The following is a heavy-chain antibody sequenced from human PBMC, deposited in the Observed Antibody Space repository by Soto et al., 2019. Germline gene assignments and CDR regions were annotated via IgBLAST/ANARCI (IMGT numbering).Heavy chain of an antibody. D-gene: IGHD3-3*01. CDR2: IYHSGST. J-gene: IGHJ6*02. CDR1: GYSISSGYY. Sequence: SETLSLTCAVSGYSISSGYYWGWIRQPPGKGLEWIGSIYHSGSTYYNPSLKSRVTISVDTSKNQFSLKLSSVTAEDTAVYYCARVGALYDFWSGYYGMDVWGQGTTVTVSS. V-gene: IGHV4-38-2*01. CDR3: ARVGALYDFWSGYYGMDV.